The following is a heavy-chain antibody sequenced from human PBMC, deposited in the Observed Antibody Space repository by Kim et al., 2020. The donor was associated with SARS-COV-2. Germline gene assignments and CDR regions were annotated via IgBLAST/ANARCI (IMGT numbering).Heavy chain of an antibody. CDR3: VRDSQY. V-gene: IGHV3-33*05. J-gene: IGHJ4*02. CDR2: IEYDGSKS. Sequence: GGSLRLSCATSGFTFSNYGMFWVRQAPGKRLEWVAVIEYDGSKSDYADSVRGRFTISRDNSQKMLYLQMNRLRAEDTAIYFCVRDSQYWGQGTVVTVTS. CDR1: GFTFSNYG.